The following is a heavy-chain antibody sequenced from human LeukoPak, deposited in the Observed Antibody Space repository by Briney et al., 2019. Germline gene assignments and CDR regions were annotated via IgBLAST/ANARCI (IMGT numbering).Heavy chain of an antibody. J-gene: IGHJ4*02. D-gene: IGHD3-22*01. CDR1: GFTFSDYY. Sequence: PGESLRLSCAASGFTFSDYYMSWIRQAPGKGLEWVSYISSSGSTIYYADSVKGRFTISRDNAKNSLYLQMNSLRAEDTAVYYCARDYYYDSSGYYGYWGQGTLVTVSS. V-gene: IGHV3-11*01. CDR3: ARDYYYDSSGYYGY. CDR2: ISSSGSTI.